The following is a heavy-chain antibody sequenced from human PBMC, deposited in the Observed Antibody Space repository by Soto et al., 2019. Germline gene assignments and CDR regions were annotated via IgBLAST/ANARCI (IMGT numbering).Heavy chain of an antibody. J-gene: IGHJ4*02. CDR1: GFTFSSHG. Sequence: QVQLVESGGGVVQPGGSLTLSCAASGFTFSSHGMHWVRQAPGKGLEWVAVISHDGSIKYYADSVKGRFTLSRDNSKNTLYLPMHSLSAEDTALYYCAREALTTPSSTDGDYWGQGTLVIVSS. CDR3: AREALTTPSSTDGDY. CDR2: ISHDGSIK. D-gene: IGHD4-4*01. V-gene: IGHV3-30*03.